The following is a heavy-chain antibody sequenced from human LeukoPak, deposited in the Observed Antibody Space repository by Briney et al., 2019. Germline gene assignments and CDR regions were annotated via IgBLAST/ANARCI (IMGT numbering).Heavy chain of an antibody. CDR1: GYTFTSYY. J-gene: IGHJ5*02. CDR2: INPSGGST. V-gene: IGHV1-46*01. Sequence: ASVKVSCKASGYTFTSYYMHWVRQAPGQGLEWMGIINPSGGSTSYAQKFQGRVTMTRDTSTSTVYMELSSLRSEDTAVYYCARQSSWYGGWFDPWGQGTLVTVST. D-gene: IGHD6-13*01. CDR3: ARQSSWYGGWFDP.